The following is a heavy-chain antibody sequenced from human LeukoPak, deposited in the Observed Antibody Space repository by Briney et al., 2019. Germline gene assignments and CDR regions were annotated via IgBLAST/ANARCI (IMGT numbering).Heavy chain of an antibody. Sequence: PGGSLRLSCTASGFTFSSHWMSWVRQAPGKGLEWVANINRDGSESHYVDSVRGRFTISRDNTKNLLYLEMNGLRAGDTAVYFCARDHVAPGFIFGYWGQGTLVTVSS. J-gene: IGHJ4*02. D-gene: IGHD3-9*01. CDR1: GFTFSSHW. V-gene: IGHV3-7*03. CDR2: INRDGSES. CDR3: ARDHVAPGFIFGY.